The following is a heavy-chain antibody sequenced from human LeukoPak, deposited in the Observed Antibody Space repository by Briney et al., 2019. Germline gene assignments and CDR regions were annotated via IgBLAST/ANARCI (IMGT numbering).Heavy chain of an antibody. CDR2: MNPNINKA. V-gene: IGHV1-8*01. D-gene: IGHD3-3*01. Sequence: ASVKVSCKASGYTFTSFDINWVRQATGQGLEWMGWMNPNINKAGYAQKFQGRVTLTMNTFISTAYMELSGLTSEDTAVYFCAKVLMAGDPAGISIFDYWGQGVLVTVSS. CDR1: GYTFTSFD. J-gene: IGHJ4*02. CDR3: AKVLMAGDPAGISIFDY.